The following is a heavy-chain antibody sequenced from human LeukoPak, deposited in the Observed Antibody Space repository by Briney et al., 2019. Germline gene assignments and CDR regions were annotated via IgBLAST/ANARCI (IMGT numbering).Heavy chain of an antibody. CDR2: IQYDGSNK. V-gene: IGHV3-30*02. J-gene: IGHJ3*02. D-gene: IGHD3-22*01. CDR1: GFTFSSYG. Sequence: GGSLRLSCAASGFTFSSYGMHWVRQAPGKGLEWVTFIQYDGSNKYYADSVKGRFTISRDNSKNTLYLQMNSLRAEDTAVYYCAKDRSITMIVVVITHAFDIWGQGTMVTVSS. CDR3: AKDRSITMIVVVITHAFDI.